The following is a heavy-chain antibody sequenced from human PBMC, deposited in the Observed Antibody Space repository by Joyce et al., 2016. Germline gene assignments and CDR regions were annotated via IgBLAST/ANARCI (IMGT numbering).Heavy chain of an antibody. Sequence: QVQLVQSGAEVKKPGASVKVSCKASGYTFINYYIHWVRQAPGQGLEWMGWINPSRCATKYAQKFQGWVTMTRDTSITTAYMELNSLKSDDTAVYYCARGGLRRGSGHKELSEIDYWGQGTLVTVSS. CDR3: ARGGLRRGSGHKELSEIDY. CDR2: INPSRCAT. CDR1: GYTFINYY. V-gene: IGHV1-2*04. J-gene: IGHJ4*02. D-gene: IGHD6-19*01.